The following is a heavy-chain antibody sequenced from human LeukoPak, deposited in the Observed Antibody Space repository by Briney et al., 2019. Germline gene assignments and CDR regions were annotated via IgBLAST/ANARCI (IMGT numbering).Heavy chain of an antibody. D-gene: IGHD1-26*01. CDR2: IYYSGST. J-gene: IGHJ4*02. Sequence: PSETLSLTCTVSGGSISSYYWSWIRQPPGKGLEWIGYIYYSGSTNYNPSLKSRGTISVDTSKNQFSLKLSSVTAADTAVYYCARYSGSYSVYFDYWGQGTLVTVSS. V-gene: IGHV4-59*01. CDR3: ARYSGSYSVYFDY. CDR1: GGSISSYY.